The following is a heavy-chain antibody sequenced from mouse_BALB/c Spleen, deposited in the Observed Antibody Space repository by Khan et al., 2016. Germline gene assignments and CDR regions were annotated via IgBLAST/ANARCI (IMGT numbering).Heavy chain of an antibody. Sequence: DLVKPEASVKLFCKASGYTFTSYWINWIKQRPRQGLKWIGRIAPGSGSAYYNEMFKGKATLTVDTSSRTAYIQLSSLSSEDSAVYACEREETLPLKVHWPQETSVTVTS. CDR1: GYTFTSYW. J-gene: IGHJ4*01. CDR2: IAPGSGSA. D-gene: IGHD1-1*01. V-gene: IGHV1S41*01. CDR3: EREETLPLKVH.